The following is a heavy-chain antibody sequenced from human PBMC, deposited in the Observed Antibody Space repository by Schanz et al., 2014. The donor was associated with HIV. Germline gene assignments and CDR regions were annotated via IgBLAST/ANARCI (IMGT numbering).Heavy chain of an antibody. Sequence: QVQLVESGGGVVQPGRSLRVSCAASGFTFNSYGMHWVRQAPGKGLERVAVISYDGSRKHFADSVKGRFTISRDNSKNTLYLQMKSLRAEDTAVYYCAKDRNYYDSRYRGKGNYYYYYGMDVWGQGTTVTVSS. CDR3: AKDRNYYDSRYRGKGNYYYYYGMDV. CDR2: ISYDGSRK. V-gene: IGHV3-30*18. J-gene: IGHJ6*02. D-gene: IGHD3-22*01. CDR1: GFTFNSYG.